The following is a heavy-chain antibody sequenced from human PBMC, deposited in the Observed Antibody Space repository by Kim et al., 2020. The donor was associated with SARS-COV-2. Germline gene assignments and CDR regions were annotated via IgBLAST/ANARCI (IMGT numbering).Heavy chain of an antibody. CDR3: ARGRIGVVPSPILGLGPFWTDFSMDV. J-gene: IGHJ6*03. D-gene: IGHD2-2*02. CDR2: INHSGST. Sequence: SETLSLTCAVYGESFSGYYWSWIRRPPGKGLEWIGEINHSGSTNYNPSLKSRVTISVETSKNQFSLKVTSLTAADTAVYYCARGRIGVVPSPILGLGPFWTDFSMDVWGRGATVTVSS. V-gene: IGHV4-34*01. CDR1: GESFSGYY.